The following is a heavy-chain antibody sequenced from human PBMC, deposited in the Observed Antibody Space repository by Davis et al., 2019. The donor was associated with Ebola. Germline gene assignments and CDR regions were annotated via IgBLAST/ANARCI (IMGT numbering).Heavy chain of an antibody. D-gene: IGHD6-13*01. CDR2: IYPGDSDT. Sequence: GESLKISCKASGYTFTSYSIAWVRQMPGKGLEWMGIIYPGDSDTRYSPSFQGQVTISADKSISTAYVQRSSLKASDTAMYYCARREGYNNWFDPWGQGTLVTVSS. CDR1: GYTFTSYS. J-gene: IGHJ5*02. V-gene: IGHV5-51*01. CDR3: ARREGYNNWFDP.